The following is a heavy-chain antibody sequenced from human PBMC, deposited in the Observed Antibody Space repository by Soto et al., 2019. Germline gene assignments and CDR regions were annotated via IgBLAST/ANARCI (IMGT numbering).Heavy chain of an antibody. CDR1: GFSVSNNY. CDR2: IYSGGDT. V-gene: IGHV3-66*01. CDR3: ARNIPVKTLGY. J-gene: IGHJ4*02. D-gene: IGHD4-17*01. Sequence: EVQLVESGGGLVQPGGSLRLSCAASGFSVSNNYMSWVRQAPGKGLECVSLIYSGGDTYYVDSVKGRFSISRDSSKNTLYLQMNSLRAEDSAVYYCARNIPVKTLGYWGQGTVVTVDS.